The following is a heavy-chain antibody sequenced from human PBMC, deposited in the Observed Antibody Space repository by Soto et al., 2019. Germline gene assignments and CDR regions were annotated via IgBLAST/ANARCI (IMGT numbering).Heavy chain of an antibody. D-gene: IGHD3-10*01. CDR3: ARDQGISYYFDY. CDR2: IWYDGSNK. CDR1: GFAFSSYG. J-gene: IGHJ4*02. V-gene: IGHV3-33*01. Sequence: GGSLRLSCAASGFAFSSYGMHWVRQAPGKGLEWVAVIWYDGSNKYYADSVKGRFTISRDNSKNTLYLQMNSLRAEDTAVYYCARDQGISYYFDYWGQGTLVTVSS.